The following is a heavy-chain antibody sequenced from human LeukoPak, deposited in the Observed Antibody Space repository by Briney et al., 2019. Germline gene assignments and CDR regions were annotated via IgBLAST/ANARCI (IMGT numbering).Heavy chain of an antibody. D-gene: IGHD3-16*01. Sequence: PSETPSLTCAVYGGSFSGYYWSWIRQPPGKGLEWIGEINHSGSTNYNPSLKSRVTISVDTSKNQFSLKLSSVTAADTAVYYCARIQETWGTTCDYWGQGTLVTVSS. CDR3: ARIQETWGTTCDY. CDR2: INHSGST. J-gene: IGHJ4*02. V-gene: IGHV4-34*01. CDR1: GGSFSGYY.